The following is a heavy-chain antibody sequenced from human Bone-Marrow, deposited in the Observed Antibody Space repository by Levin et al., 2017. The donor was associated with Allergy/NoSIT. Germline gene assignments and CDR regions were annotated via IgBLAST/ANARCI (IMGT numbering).Heavy chain of an antibody. CDR1: GFTFSSYG. CDR2: ISYDGSNK. D-gene: IGHD3-10*01. CDR3: ASDGGFGELEGPYFDY. J-gene: IGHJ4*02. Sequence: GGSLRLSCAASGFTFSSYGMHWVRQAPGKGLEWVAVISYDGSNKYYADSVKGRFTISRDNSKNTLYLQMNSLRAEDTAVYYCASDGGFGELEGPYFDYWGQGTLVTVSS. V-gene: IGHV3-30*03.